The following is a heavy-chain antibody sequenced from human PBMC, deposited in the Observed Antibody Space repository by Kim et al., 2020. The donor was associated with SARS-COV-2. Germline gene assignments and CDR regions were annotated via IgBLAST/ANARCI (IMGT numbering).Heavy chain of an antibody. CDR2: ISAYNGNT. CDR1: GYSFRSYG. J-gene: IGHJ4*02. V-gene: IGHV1-18*01. D-gene: IGHD3-16*01. Sequence: ASVKVSCKASGYSFRSYGISWVRQAPGQGPEWMGWISAYNGNTQFAEKLKGRLSMTTDASTNTAYMELRSLRSDDAAVYYCARAPRPGIIAPPEVYDYWGQGTLVTVSS. CDR3: ARAPRPGIIAPPEVYDY.